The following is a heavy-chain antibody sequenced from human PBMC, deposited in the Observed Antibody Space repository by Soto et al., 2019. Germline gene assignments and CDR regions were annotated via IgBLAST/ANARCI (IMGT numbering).Heavy chain of an antibody. CDR1: GYTFTNYA. D-gene: IGHD3-10*01. CDR3: ARRNVYGSGSYSFDY. J-gene: IGHJ4*02. V-gene: IGHV1-3*01. Sequence: ASVKVSCKASGYTFTNYAMHWVRQAPGQRLEWMGWINAAIGNTKYSQKFQGSVTITRDTSANTAYMELSSLRSEDTAVYYCARRNVYGSGSYSFDYWGQG. CDR2: INAAIGNT.